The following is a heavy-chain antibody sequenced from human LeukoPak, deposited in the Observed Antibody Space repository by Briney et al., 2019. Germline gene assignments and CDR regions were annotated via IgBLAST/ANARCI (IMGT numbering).Heavy chain of an antibody. J-gene: IGHJ4*02. Sequence: GRSLRLSCAASGFTFDDYAMHWVRQAPGKGLEWVSGISWNSGIIGYADSVKGRFTISRDNAKNSLYLQMNSLRAEDTALYYCAKDSYSGSYYLDYWGQGTLVTVSS. CDR1: GFTFDDYA. CDR2: ISWNSGII. D-gene: IGHD1-26*01. V-gene: IGHV3-9*01. CDR3: AKDSYSGSYYLDY.